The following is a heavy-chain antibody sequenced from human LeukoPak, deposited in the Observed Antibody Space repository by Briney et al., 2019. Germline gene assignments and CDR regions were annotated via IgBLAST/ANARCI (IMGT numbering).Heavy chain of an antibody. CDR2: ISAYNGNT. D-gene: IGHD1-26*01. CDR3: ARAEPIVGATTGI. J-gene: IGHJ3*02. V-gene: IGHV1-18*01. CDR1: GYSFTSYG. Sequence: ASVKVSCKASGYSFTSYGINWVRQAPGQGLEWMGWISAYNGNTNYAQNLQGRVTMTTDTSTSTAYMELRSLRSDDTAVYYCARAEPIVGATTGIWGQGTMVTVSS.